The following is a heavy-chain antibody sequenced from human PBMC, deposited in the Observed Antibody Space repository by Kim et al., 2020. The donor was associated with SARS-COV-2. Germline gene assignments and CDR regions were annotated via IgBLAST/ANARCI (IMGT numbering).Heavy chain of an antibody. D-gene: IGHD6-19*01. CDR2: IYYSGST. J-gene: IGHJ3*02. Sequence: SETLSLTCTVSGGSISSGGYYWSWIRQHPGKGLEWIGYIYYSGSTYYSPSLKSRVTISVDTSKNQFSLKLSSVTAADTAVYYCARDPNRGWRNDASDIWGQGTMVTVSS. CDR1: GGSISSGGYY. V-gene: IGHV4-31*03. CDR3: ARDPNRGWRNDASDI.